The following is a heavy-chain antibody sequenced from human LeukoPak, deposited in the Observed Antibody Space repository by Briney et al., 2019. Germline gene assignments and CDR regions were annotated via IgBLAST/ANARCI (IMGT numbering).Heavy chain of an antibody. D-gene: IGHD2-8*02. Sequence: GGSLRLSCEASALTFGSYYMSWVRQAPGKGLEWVSSISPGSNYIYYADSVKGRFTISRDNAKNSLHLQMNSLRADDTAAYYCARGYWYFDYWGRGTLVTVSS. CDR1: ALTFGSYY. J-gene: IGHJ4*02. V-gene: IGHV3-21*01. CDR2: ISPGSNYI. CDR3: ARGYWYFDY.